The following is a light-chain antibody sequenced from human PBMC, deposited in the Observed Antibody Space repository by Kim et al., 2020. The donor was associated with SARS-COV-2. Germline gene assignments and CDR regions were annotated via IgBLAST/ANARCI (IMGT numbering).Light chain of an antibody. CDR1: QTVYKSY. CDR3: QQYGSLPTYT. V-gene: IGKV3-20*01. J-gene: IGKJ2*01. CDR2: QTS. Sequence: IVLTQSPGTLSLSPGERATLSCRASQTVYKSYLAWYQQRPGQTPRLLLYQTSSRATGIPDRFSGSGSGTDFTLTISRLEPEDFAVYYCQQYGSLPTYTFGQGTKLEI.